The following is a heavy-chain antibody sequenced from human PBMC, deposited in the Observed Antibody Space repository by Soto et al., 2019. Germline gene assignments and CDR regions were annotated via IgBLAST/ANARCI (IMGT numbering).Heavy chain of an antibody. Sequence: SETLSLTCAVYGGSFSGYYWSWIRQPAGKGLEWIGRIYTSGSTNYNPSLKSRVTMSVDTSKNQFSLKLSSVTAADTAVYYCARESNPDNPIAALVDAFDIWGQGTMVTVSS. CDR2: IYTSGST. V-gene: IGHV4-4*07. D-gene: IGHD6-6*01. CDR3: ARESNPDNPIAALVDAFDI. CDR1: GGSFSGYY. J-gene: IGHJ3*02.